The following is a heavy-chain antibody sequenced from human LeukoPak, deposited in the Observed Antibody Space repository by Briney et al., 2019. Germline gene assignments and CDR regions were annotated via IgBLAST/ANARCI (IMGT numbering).Heavy chain of an antibody. CDR2: ISGSGSII. Sequence: PGGSLRLSCAASGFTFSSYGMHSVRQAPGKGLEWVSHISGSGSIIYYTDSVKGRFTISRDNVKNSLYLQMNSLRAEDSAGENRSRGGSRLQSLHSWGEGTLVTVSS. D-gene: IGHD4-11*01. J-gene: IGHJ4*02. CDR1: GFTFSSYG. V-gene: IGHV3-48*04. CDR3: SRGGSRLQSLHS.